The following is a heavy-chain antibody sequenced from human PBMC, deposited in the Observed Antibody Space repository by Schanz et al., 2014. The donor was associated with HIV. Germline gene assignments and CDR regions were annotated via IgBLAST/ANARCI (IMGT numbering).Heavy chain of an antibody. V-gene: IGHV3-33*06. D-gene: IGHD2-8*01. CDR3: ANRGYCTSGICYTRGDGMDV. CDR1: GFTFRSYG. J-gene: IGHJ6*02. Sequence: QVQLVESGGGVVQPGRSLRLSCAASGFTFRSYGMHWVRQAPGKGLEWVAVTWYDGSNKYYADSVKGRFTISRANSKNMVYLQMHSLTAEDTAVYYCANRGYCTSGICYTRGDGMDVWGQGTTVTVSS. CDR2: TWYDGSNK.